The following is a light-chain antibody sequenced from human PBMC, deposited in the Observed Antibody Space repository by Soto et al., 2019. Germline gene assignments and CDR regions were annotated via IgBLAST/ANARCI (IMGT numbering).Light chain of an antibody. V-gene: IGKV3-20*01. CDR1: QSIRNSY. J-gene: IGKJ1*01. Sequence: EIVLTQSPGTLSLSPGERATLSCRASQSIRNSYLAWYQQKPGQAPRLVVYGASSRATGIPDRFSGSGSGTDFPLTISRMEPEDFAVYSCQQYGSSPMTFGQGTKVEIK. CDR3: QQYGSSPMT. CDR2: GAS.